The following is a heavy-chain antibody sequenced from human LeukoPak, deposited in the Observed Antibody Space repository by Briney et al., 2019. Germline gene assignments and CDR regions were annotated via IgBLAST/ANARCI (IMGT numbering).Heavy chain of an antibody. CDR2: IYYSGST. V-gene: IGHV4-59*08. Sequence: PSETLSLTCTVSGGSISSYYWSWIRQPPGKGLEWIGYIYYSGSTNYNPSLKSRVTISVDTSKNQFSLKLSSVTAADTAVYYCARFSRSYYFDYWGQGTLVTVSS. CDR1: GGSISSYY. J-gene: IGHJ4*02. CDR3: ARFSRSYYFDY.